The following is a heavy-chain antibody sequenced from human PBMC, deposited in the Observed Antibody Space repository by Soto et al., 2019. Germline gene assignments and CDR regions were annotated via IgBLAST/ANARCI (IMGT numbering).Heavy chain of an antibody. V-gene: IGHV3-23*01. CDR1: GFTFSSYA. CDR2: ISGSGGST. Sequence: GGSLRLSCAASGFTFSSYAMSWVRQAPGKGLEWVSAISGSGGSTYYADSVKGRFTISRDNSKNTLYLQMNSLRAEDTSVYYCAKEVADCSSASCYGMGYFDYWGQGTLVTVSS. CDR3: AKEVADCSSASCYGMGYFDY. D-gene: IGHD2-2*01. J-gene: IGHJ4*02.